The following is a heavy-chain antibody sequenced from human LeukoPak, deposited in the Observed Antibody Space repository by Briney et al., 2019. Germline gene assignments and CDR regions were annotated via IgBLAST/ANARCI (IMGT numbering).Heavy chain of an antibody. CDR3: AISGLTGDAFDI. V-gene: IGHV5-51*01. J-gene: IGHJ3*02. Sequence: KCGESLKISCKGSGYSFSSYWIGWVRQMPGKGLEWMAIIYPGDSETRYSPSFQGQVTISADKSINTAYLQWSSLQASDTAMYYCAISGLTGDAFDIWGQGTMVTVSS. D-gene: IGHD7-27*01. CDR1: GYSFSSYW. CDR2: IYPGDSET.